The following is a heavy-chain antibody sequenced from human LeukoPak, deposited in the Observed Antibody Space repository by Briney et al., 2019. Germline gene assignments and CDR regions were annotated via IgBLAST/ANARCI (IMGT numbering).Heavy chain of an antibody. CDR2: IYYSGST. CDR1: GGSISSYY. D-gene: IGHD3-10*01. J-gene: IGHJ4*02. Sequence: SETLSLTCTVSGGSISSYYWSWIRQPPGKGLEWIGYIYYSGSTNYNPSLKGRVTISVDTSKNQFSLKLSSVTAADTAVYFCASTSYYYGSGSYYNFWGQGTLVTVSS. CDR3: ASTSYYYGSGSYYNF. V-gene: IGHV4-59*08.